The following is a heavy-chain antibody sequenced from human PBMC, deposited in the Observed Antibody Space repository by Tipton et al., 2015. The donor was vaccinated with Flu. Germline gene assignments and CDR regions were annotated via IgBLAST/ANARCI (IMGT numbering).Heavy chain of an antibody. Sequence: TLSLTCTVSSGSIRSTNYFCAWIRQPPGKRLELIGSIYPSGTTYYNPSLKSRVTISADTSKGQFSLKLRSVTAADTAVYYCARLSYYDVDLKNFYFDYWGQGALVTVSS. CDR1: SGSIRSTNYF. CDR2: IYPSGTT. J-gene: IGHJ4*02. V-gene: IGHV4-39*01. D-gene: IGHD3-10*02. CDR3: ARLSYYDVDLKNFYFDY.